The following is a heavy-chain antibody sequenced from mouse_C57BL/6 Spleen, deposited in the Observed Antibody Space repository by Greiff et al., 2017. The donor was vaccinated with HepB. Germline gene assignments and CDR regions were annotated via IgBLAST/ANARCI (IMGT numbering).Heavy chain of an antibody. CDR2: ISYDGSN. J-gene: IGHJ3*01. Sequence: EVQLVESGPGLVKPSQSLSLTCSVTGYSITSGYYWNWIRQFPGNKLEWMGYISYDGSNNYNPSLKNRISITRDTSKNQFFLKLNSLTTEDTATYYCARGSDDGYPFAYWGQGTLVTVSA. D-gene: IGHD2-3*01. CDR3: ARGSDDGYPFAY. CDR1: GYSITSGYY. V-gene: IGHV3-6*01.